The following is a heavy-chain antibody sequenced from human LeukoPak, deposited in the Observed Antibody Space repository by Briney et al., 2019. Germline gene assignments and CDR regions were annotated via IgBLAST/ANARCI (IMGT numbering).Heavy chain of an antibody. D-gene: IGHD1-1*01. J-gene: IGHJ4*02. CDR2: IRYDGGNK. CDR3: AKNRVSGTSWLFDY. CDR1: GFTFSSYG. Sequence: GGSLRLSCGASGFTFSSYGMHWVRQAPGKGLEWVAFIRYDGGNKNYADSVKGRFTISRDNSKNTLYLQMNSLRAEDTAAYYCAKNRVSGTSWLFDYWGQGTLVTVSS. V-gene: IGHV3-30*02.